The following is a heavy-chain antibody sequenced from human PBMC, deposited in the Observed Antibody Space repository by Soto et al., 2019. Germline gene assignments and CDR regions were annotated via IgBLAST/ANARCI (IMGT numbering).Heavy chain of an antibody. CDR2: ISGSGGGT. D-gene: IGHD3-10*01. Sequence: EVQLLESGGGLVQPGGSLRLSCADSGFTFSSYAMSWVRQAPGKGLEWVSAISGSGGGTYYADSVKGRFTISRDNSKNPLYLQMNSQRAEDTAVYYGAKMIESIPGWGQGTLVTFSS. V-gene: IGHV3-23*01. CDR3: AKMIESIPG. CDR1: GFTFSSYA. J-gene: IGHJ4*02.